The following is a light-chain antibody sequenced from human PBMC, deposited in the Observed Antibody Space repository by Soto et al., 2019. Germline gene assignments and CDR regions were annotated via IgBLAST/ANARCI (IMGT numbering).Light chain of an antibody. CDR1: SSNIGAGYD. V-gene: IGLV1-40*01. Sequence: QSVLTQPPSVSGTLGQRVTISCTGSSSNIGAGYDVQWYQQLPGTAPKLLIHRNTNRPSGVPDRFSASKSGTSASLAITGLQAEDEADYHCQSYDRSLSGVIFGGGTQLTVL. CDR2: RNT. J-gene: IGLJ2*01. CDR3: QSYDRSLSGVI.